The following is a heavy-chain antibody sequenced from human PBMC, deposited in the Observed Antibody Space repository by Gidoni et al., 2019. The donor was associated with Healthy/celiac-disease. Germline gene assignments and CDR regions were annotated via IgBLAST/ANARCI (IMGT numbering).Heavy chain of an antibody. D-gene: IGHD5-18*01. V-gene: IGHV3-23*01. CDR1: GFTFSSYA. Sequence: EVQLLESGGGLVQPGGSLRLSCAASGFTFSSYAMSWVRQAPGKGLEWVSAISGSGGSTYYADSVKGRFTISRDNSKKTLYLQMNSLRAEDTAVYYCAKLGADYSYGWTGDYFDYWGQGTLVTVSS. CDR3: AKLGADYSYGWTGDYFDY. CDR2: ISGSGGST. J-gene: IGHJ4*02.